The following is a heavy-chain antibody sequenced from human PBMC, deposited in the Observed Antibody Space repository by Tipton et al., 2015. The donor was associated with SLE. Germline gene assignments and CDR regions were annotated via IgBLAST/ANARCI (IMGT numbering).Heavy chain of an antibody. CDR2: FYYSGSS. V-gene: IGHV4-31*03. CDR1: GGSISSGGYY. J-gene: IGHJ6*03. Sequence: TLSLTCSVSGGSISSGGYYWSWIRQLPGKGLEWIGYFYYSGSSYFNPSLKSRITISVDTSKNQFSLKLSYVTAADTAVYFCARAGAGYYYYYYMDVWGKGTTVTVSS. CDR3: ARAGAGYYYYYYMDV.